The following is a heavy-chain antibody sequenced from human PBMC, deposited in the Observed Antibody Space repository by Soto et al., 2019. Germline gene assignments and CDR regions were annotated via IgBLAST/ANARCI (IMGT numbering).Heavy chain of an antibody. Sequence: GGSLRLSCAASGFTFSSYWMNWVRQAPGKGLEWVANIKQDGSVKYYVDSVKGRFTISRDNAKNSLYLQMNSLRAEDTAVYYCARGYCSSTSCFRGYWGQGTLVTVSS. CDR3: ARGYCSSTSCFRGY. J-gene: IGHJ4*02. D-gene: IGHD2-2*01. CDR1: GFTFSSYW. V-gene: IGHV3-7*01. CDR2: IKQDGSVK.